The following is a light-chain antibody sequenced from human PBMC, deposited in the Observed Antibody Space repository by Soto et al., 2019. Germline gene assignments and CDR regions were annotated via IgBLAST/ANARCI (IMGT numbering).Light chain of an antibody. CDR3: QQYGSSPFT. CDR1: QSVSSNY. V-gene: IGKV3-20*01. CDR2: GAS. J-gene: IGKJ2*01. Sequence: ENVLTQSPCTLSLSPGERSTLSCRASQSVSSNYLAWCDQKPGQAPRLLIYGASSRATGIPDRFSCSGSVTDFTLTISRLEPEAFAVYYCQQYGSSPFTFGQGTKLEIK.